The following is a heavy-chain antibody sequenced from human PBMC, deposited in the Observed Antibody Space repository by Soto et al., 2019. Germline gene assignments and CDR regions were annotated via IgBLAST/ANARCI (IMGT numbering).Heavy chain of an antibody. V-gene: IGHV5-51*01. D-gene: IGHD1-26*01. Sequence: GESLKISCKGSGYSFTSYWIGWVRQMPGKGLEWMGIIYPGDSDTRYSPSFQGQVTISADKSISTAYLQWSSLKASDTAMYYCARRRSEGATTRYYYYYYGMDVWGQGTTVTVSS. CDR2: IYPGDSDT. CDR1: GYSFTSYW. J-gene: IGHJ6*02. CDR3: ARRRSEGATTRYYYYYYGMDV.